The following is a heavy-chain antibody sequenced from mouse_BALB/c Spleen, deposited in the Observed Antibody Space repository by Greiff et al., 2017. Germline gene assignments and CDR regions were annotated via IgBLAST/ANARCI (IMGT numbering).Heavy chain of an antibody. CDR1: GFTFSSFG. D-gene: IGHD2-2*01. J-gene: IGHJ2*01. Sequence: EVQLVESGGGLVQPGGSRKLSCAASGFTFSSFGMHWVRQAPEKGLEWVAYISSGSSTIYYADTVKGRFTISRDNPKNTLFLQMTSLRSEDTAMYYCARSGYYGYDLYYFDYWGQGTTLTVSS. CDR3: ARSGYYGYDLYYFDY. CDR2: ISSGSSTI. V-gene: IGHV5-17*02.